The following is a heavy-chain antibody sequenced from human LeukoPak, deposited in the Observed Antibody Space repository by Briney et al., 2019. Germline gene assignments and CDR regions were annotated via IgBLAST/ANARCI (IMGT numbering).Heavy chain of an antibody. CDR3: ARINLWPGNWIDS. J-gene: IGHJ5*01. CDR2: VNQRGTI. Sequence: SETLSLTCGLNGGSSGDHFWGWFRQSPVKGLEWIGEVNQRGTINSNPSLKSRVAISVETSKNQFSLKLTSVTAADTAVYYCARINLWPGNWIDSWGQGSLVTVSS. D-gene: IGHD2/OR15-2a*01. V-gene: IGHV4-34*01. CDR1: GGSSGDHF.